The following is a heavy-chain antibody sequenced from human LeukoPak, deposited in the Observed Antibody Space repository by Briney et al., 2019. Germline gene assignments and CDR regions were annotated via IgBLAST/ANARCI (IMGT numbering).Heavy chain of an antibody. CDR2: ISTSGSTI. CDR1: GFIFNDYY. D-gene: IGHD2-15*01. CDR3: ARDTRYCSGGTCHKFDP. J-gene: IGHJ5*02. Sequence: GGSLRLSCAASGFIFNDYYMSWIRQAPGKGLEWVSYISTSGSTIYYADSVKGRFTISRNNAKNSLYLQMIILRAEDTAVYYCARDTRYCSGGTCHKFDPWGQGTLVTVSS. V-gene: IGHV3-11*04.